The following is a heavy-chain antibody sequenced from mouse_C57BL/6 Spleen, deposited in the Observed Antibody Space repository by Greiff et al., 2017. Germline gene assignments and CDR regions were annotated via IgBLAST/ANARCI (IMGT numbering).Heavy chain of an antibody. CDR1: GFTFSDYG. Sequence: EVMLVESGGGLVKPGGSLKLSCAASGFTFSDYGMHWVRQAPEKGLEWVAYISSGSSTIYYADTVKGRFTISRDNAKNTLFLQMTSLRSEDTAMYYCARAENYPFDYWGQGTTLTVSS. CDR3: ARAENYPFDY. J-gene: IGHJ2*01. D-gene: IGHD2-1*01. CDR2: ISSGSSTI. V-gene: IGHV5-17*01.